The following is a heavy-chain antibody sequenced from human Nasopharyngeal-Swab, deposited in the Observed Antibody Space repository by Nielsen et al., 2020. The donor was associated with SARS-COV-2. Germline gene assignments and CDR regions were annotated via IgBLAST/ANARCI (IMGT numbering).Heavy chain of an antibody. CDR2: IVPNSGVA. Sequence: ASVQVSCKASGYIFTAYYIHWVRQAPGQGLEWMVRIVPNSGVANYGQEFQGGVTMTSNRSTSTVYLELARLTSDDTAVYFCARRRIRWAPNSVPFDYWGQGTLVTVSS. D-gene: IGHD1-14*01. V-gene: IGHV1-2*06. J-gene: IGHJ4*02. CDR3: ARRRIRWAPNSVPFDY. CDR1: GYIFTAYY.